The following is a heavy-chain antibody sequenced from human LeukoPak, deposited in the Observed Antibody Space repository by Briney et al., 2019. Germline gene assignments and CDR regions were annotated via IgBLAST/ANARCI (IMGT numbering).Heavy chain of an antibody. V-gene: IGHV1-2*06. J-gene: IGHJ4*02. Sequence: ASVRVSCKASGYTFTGYYMHWVRQAPGQGLEWLGRINPNTGGSDYAQKFQGRVTMTSDTSTSTAYMELGRLNSDDTAVYYCATLVSGIDYWGQGTLVTVSS. CDR2: INPNTGGS. D-gene: IGHD1-26*01. CDR1: GYTFTGYY. CDR3: ATLVSGIDY.